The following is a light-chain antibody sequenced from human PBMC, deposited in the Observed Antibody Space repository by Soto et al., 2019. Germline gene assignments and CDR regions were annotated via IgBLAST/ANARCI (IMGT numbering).Light chain of an antibody. CDR2: EVS. CDR3: SSYIGSNIV. V-gene: IGLV2-14*01. Sequence: QSVLTQPASVSGSPGQSITISCTGTSSDVGGYNYVSWYQQHPGKAPKFMIYEVSNRPSGVSSRFSGSKSGNTASLTISGLQAEDEADYYCSSYIGSNIVFGGGTKVTVL. J-gene: IGLJ3*02. CDR1: SSDVGGYNY.